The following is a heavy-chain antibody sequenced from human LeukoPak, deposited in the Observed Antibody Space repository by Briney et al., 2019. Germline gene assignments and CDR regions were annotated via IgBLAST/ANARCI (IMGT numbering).Heavy chain of an antibody. CDR3: AVNSTKHTFDI. D-gene: IGHD1-1*01. V-gene: IGHV4-59*08. J-gene: IGHJ3*02. Sequence: PSETLSLTCTVSGGSISTYDWSWIRQSPGKGLEWIGSIYYSGSTYYNPSLKSRVTISVDTSKNQFSLELSSVTAADTAVYYCAVNSTKHTFDIWSQGTMVTVSS. CDR1: GGSISTYD. CDR2: IYYSGST.